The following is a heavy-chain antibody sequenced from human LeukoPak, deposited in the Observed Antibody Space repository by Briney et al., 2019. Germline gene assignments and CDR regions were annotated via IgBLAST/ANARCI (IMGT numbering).Heavy chain of an antibody. J-gene: IGHJ4*02. CDR1: GFSISSNY. CDR3: ARHRGAYYYETGY. Sequence: GGSLRLSCAASGFSISSNYMNWVRQAPGKGLEWVSVIYSGGSTYYADSVKGRFTISRDDSKNTLYLQMNNLRAEDTAVYYCARHRGAYYYETGYWGQGTLVTVSS. V-gene: IGHV3-66*04. D-gene: IGHD3-22*01. CDR2: IYSGGST.